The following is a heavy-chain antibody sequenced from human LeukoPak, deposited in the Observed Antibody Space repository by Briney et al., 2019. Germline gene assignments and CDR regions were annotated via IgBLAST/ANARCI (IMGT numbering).Heavy chain of an antibody. CDR3: APYYYGSGSYYNVFDY. D-gene: IGHD3-10*01. CDR2: INPNSGGT. V-gene: IGHV1-2*02. J-gene: IGHJ4*02. Sequence: ASVKVSCKASGYTFTGYYMHWVRQAPGQGLEWMGWINPNSGGTNYAQKFQGRVTMTRDTSISTAYMELSRLRSDDTAVYYCAPYYYGSGSYYNVFDYWGQGTLVTVSS. CDR1: GYTFTGYY.